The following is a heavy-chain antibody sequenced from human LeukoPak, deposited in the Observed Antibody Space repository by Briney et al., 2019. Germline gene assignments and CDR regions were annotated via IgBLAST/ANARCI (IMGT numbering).Heavy chain of an antibody. Sequence: SETLSLTCTVSGGSITNSYWNCIRQSPGKGLEWIGYINYSGSTNYNTSPQSRATISSDTSTHKFSLTLSSATSAHTARSFISSDPMSTNEFDSWGEGTMVTASS. CDR1: GGSITNSY. J-gene: IGHJ3*02. D-gene: IGHD5/OR15-5a*01. CDR2: INYSGST. CDR3: SSDPMSTNEFDS. V-gene: IGHV4-59*01.